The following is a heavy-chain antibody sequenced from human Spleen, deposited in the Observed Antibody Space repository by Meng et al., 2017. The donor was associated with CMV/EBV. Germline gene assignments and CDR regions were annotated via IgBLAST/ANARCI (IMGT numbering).Heavy chain of an antibody. D-gene: IGHD1-26*01. CDR2: IYYSGTP. J-gene: IGHJ5*02. Sequence: SETLSLTCTSAGGSISSINYYWGWIRQPPGKGLEWMGSIYYSGTPYYHPSLKILVTIAVDTSKNQFSLKLSSVTAAATAVYYCARDLKGLGATINWFDPWGQGTLVTVSS. CDR3: ARDLKGLGATINWFDP. CDR1: GGSISSINYY. V-gene: IGHV4-39*07.